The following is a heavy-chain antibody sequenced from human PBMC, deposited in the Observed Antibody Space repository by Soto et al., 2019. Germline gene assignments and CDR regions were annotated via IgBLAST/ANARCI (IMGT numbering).Heavy chain of an antibody. Sequence: QVQLVQSGAEVKKPGASVKVSCKASGYTFTSYYMHWVRQAPGQGLEWMGIINPSGGSTSYAQKFRRRVTMTRDTSTSTVYMELSSLRSEDTAVYYCARDRGLAAAGFDYWGQGTLVTVSS. CDR1: GYTFTSYY. CDR3: ARDRGLAAAGFDY. CDR2: INPSGGST. J-gene: IGHJ4*02. D-gene: IGHD6-13*01. V-gene: IGHV1-46*03.